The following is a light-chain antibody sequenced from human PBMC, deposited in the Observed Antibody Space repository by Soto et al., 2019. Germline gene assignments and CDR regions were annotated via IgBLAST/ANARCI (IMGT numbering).Light chain of an antibody. CDR3: QQGHNWPLT. J-gene: IGKJ2*01. CDR2: GAS. CDR1: QSISSE. V-gene: IGKV3-15*01. Sequence: EIVMTQSPATLSVSPGERATLSCRASQSISSELAWYQQRPGQPPRLLIYGASTRATGVPDRFTGSGSGSDCTLSISGLQSEGFAVYYCQQGHNWPLTFGQRTRLEI.